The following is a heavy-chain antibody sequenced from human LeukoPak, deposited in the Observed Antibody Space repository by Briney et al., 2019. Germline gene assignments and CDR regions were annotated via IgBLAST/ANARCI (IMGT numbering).Heavy chain of an antibody. D-gene: IGHD3-22*01. CDR3: ARVRRYYDTTGSDDAFDI. CDR1: GFTFSSYA. V-gene: IGHV3-23*01. CDR2: ISGSGGST. J-gene: IGHJ3*02. Sequence: GGSLRLSCAASGFTFSSYAMSWVRQAPGKGLEWVSAISGSGGSTNYADSVKGRLTISRDNAKNTLYLQMNGLRAEDTAVYYCARVRRYYDTTGSDDAFDIWGQGTMVTVSS.